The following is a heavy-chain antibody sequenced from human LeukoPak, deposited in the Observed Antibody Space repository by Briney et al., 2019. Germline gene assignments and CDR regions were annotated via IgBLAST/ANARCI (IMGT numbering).Heavy chain of an antibody. CDR3: AEGRYFDWLDDAFDI. CDR2: IYYSGST. CDR1: GGSISSSSYY. J-gene: IGHJ3*02. D-gene: IGHD3-9*01. V-gene: IGHV4-39*01. Sequence: SETLSLTCTVSGGSISSSSYYWGWIRQPPRKGPEWIGSIYYSGSTYYNPSLKSRVTISVDTSKNQFSLKLSSVTAADTAVYYCAEGRYFDWLDDAFDIWGQGTMVTVSS.